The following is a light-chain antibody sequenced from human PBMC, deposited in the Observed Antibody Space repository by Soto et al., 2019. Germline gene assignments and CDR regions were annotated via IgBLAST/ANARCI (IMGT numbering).Light chain of an antibody. Sequence: DIQLTQSPSSLSASVGDRVTITCRLSQGISSYLNWYRQKPRKVPNLLIYSASNLQSGVPSRFSGSGSGTDFTLTISRLEPEDFAVYYCQQYVSSPWAFGQGTKVDIK. V-gene: IGKV1-27*01. J-gene: IGKJ1*01. CDR1: QGISSY. CDR2: SAS. CDR3: QQYVSSPWA.